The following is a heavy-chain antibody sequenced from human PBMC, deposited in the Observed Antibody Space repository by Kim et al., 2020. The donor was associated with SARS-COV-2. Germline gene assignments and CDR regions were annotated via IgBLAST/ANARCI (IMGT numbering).Heavy chain of an antibody. D-gene: IGHD3-10*01. CDR2: INIGNGNT. Sequence: ASVKVSCKASGYTFSNNGIDWVRRAPGQRLEWMGWINIGNGNTEYSEKFYDRLTITRDTSASASYLELSRLTSEDSGEYYCARGAPFSGSGSPFDYWGQGTLVIVSS. J-gene: IGHJ4*02. CDR3: ARGAPFSGSGSPFDY. CDR1: GYTFSNNG. V-gene: IGHV1-3*04.